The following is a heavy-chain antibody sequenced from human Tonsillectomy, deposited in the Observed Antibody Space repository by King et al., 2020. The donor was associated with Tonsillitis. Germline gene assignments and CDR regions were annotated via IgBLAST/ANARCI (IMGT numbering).Heavy chain of an antibody. CDR1: GGSVSSSSSY. Sequence: QLPESGPGLVKPSETLSLTCTVSGGSVSSSSSYWGWIRQPPGKGLECIGIIYYSGTTYYNPSLKSRVTISVDTSKNQFSLKLSSVTAADTAVYYCAKTPYSGNYYYYGMDVWGQGTTVTVSS. CDR2: IYYSGTT. CDR3: AKTPYSGNYYYYGMDV. J-gene: IGHJ6*02. V-gene: IGHV4-39*01. D-gene: IGHD1-26*01.